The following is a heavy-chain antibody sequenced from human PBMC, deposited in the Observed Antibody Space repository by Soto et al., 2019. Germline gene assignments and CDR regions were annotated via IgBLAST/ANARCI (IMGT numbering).Heavy chain of an antibody. CDR3: ARDTLGGAYDFLH. D-gene: IGHD3-3*01. Sequence: EVQLVESGGGLVQPGGSLRLSCAACGFTVSNLYMTWVRQAPGKGLQWVAVISSGGSTYYADSVKGRFTISRDNSKNTLYLEMNSLRAEDTAVYYCARDTLGGAYDFLHGGQGTLVTVSS. CDR1: GFTVSNLY. J-gene: IGHJ4*02. V-gene: IGHV3-66*01. CDR2: ISSGGST.